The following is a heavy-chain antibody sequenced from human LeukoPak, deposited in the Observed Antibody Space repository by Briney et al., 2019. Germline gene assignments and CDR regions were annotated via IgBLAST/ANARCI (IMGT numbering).Heavy chain of an antibody. D-gene: IGHD1-26*01. V-gene: IGHV3-66*01. CDR2: IYSDGST. CDR1: GFTVSSTF. Sequence: GGSLRLSCAASGFTVSSTFMTWVRQAPGKGLEWVSVIYSDGSTYYADSVKGRFTISRDNSKNTLYLQMNSLRAEDTAVYYCAREGSGSYGSFDYWGQGTLVTVSS. CDR3: AREGSGSYGSFDY. J-gene: IGHJ4*02.